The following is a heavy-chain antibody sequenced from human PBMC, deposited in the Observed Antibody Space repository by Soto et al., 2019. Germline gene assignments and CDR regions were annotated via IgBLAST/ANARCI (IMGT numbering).Heavy chain of an antibody. CDR2: ISGDSGSI. V-gene: IGHV3-9*01. J-gene: IGHJ5*02. Sequence: EVQLVESGGGLVQPGRSLRLSCAASGFTFDDYAMHWVRQAPGKGLEWVSGISGDSGSIGYADSVKGRFTISRDNAKNSLYLQMNSLRAEDTALYYCAKETTRFGELESGFAPWGQGTMVTVSS. CDR1: GFTFDDYA. D-gene: IGHD3-16*01. CDR3: AKETTRFGELESGFAP.